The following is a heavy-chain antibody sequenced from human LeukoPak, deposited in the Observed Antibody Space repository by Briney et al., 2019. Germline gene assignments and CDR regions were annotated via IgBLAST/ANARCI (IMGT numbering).Heavy chain of an antibody. CDR3: ARDATPRVRYFDSWHYYYYMDV. CDR1: GGSISSYY. CDR2: IYTSGST. D-gene: IGHD3-9*01. V-gene: IGHV4-4*07. J-gene: IGHJ6*03. Sequence: PSETLSLTCTVSGGSISSYYWSWIRQPAGKGLEWIGRIYTSGSTNYNPSLKSRVAMSVDTSKNQFSLKLSSVTAADTAVYYCARDATPRVRYFDSWHYYYYMDVWGKGTTVTVSS.